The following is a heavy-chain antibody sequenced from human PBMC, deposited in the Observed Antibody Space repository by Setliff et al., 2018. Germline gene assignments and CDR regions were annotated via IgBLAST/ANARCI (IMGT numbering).Heavy chain of an antibody. V-gene: IGHV1-24*01. CDR2: FDPEDGET. Sequence: ASVKVSCKVSGYTLTELSMHWVRQAPGKGLEWMGGFDPEDGETIYAQKFQGRVTMTEDTSTDTAYMELSSLRSEDTAVYYCATARAGLEWWHCDYWGQGTLVTVSS. CDR1: GYTLTELS. D-gene: IGHD3-3*01. CDR3: ATARAGLEWWHCDY. J-gene: IGHJ4*02.